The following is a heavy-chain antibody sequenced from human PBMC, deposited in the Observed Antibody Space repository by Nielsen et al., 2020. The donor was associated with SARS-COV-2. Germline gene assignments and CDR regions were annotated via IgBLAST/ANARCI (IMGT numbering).Heavy chain of an antibody. CDR3: ARHSYGDFWSGYYKYNWFDP. D-gene: IGHD3-3*01. CDR1: GGSISSSSYY. V-gene: IGHV4-39*01. CDR2: IYYSGST. Sequence: SETLSLTCTVSGGSISSSSYYWGWIRQPPGKGLEWIGSIYYSGSTYYNPSLKSRVTISVDTSKNQFSLKLSSVTAADTAVYYCARHSYGDFWSGYYKYNWFDPWGQGTLVTVSS. J-gene: IGHJ5*02.